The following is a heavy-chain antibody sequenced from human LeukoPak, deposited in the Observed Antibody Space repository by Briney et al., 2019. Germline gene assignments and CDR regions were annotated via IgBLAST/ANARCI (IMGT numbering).Heavy chain of an antibody. CDR2: IYPGDSDT. CDR3: ARHGACSGGSCLFDY. D-gene: IGHD2-15*01. Sequence: GGSLRLSCTGSGYTFTSYWIGWVRQMPGKGLEWMGIIYPGDSDTRYSPSFQGQVTISADKSISTAYLQWSSLKASDTAMYYCARHGACSGGSCLFDYWGQGTLVTVSS. CDR1: GYTFTSYW. J-gene: IGHJ4*02. V-gene: IGHV5-51*01.